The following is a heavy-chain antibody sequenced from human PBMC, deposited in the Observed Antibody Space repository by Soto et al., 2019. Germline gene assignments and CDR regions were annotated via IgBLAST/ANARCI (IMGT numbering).Heavy chain of an antibody. Sequence: PXETLSLTCTVCGGSISSYYWSWIRQPSGKGLEWIGRIYTSGSTNYNPSLKSRVTMSVDTSKNQFSLKLSSVTAADTAVYYCARAISQVVAATDYYYYGMDVWGQGTTVTVSS. J-gene: IGHJ6*02. CDR1: GGSISSYY. CDR2: IYTSGST. V-gene: IGHV4-4*07. D-gene: IGHD2-15*01. CDR3: ARAISQVVAATDYYYYGMDV.